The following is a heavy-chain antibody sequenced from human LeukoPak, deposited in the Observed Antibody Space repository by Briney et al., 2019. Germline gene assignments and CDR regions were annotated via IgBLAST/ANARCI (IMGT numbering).Heavy chain of an antibody. CDR2: IYSGGST. V-gene: IGHV3-53*01. CDR3: AKYSGSTYYYDSSGYPFDY. D-gene: IGHD3-22*01. J-gene: IGHJ4*02. Sequence: GGSLRLSCAASGFTVSSNYMSWVRQAPGKGLEWVSVIYSGGSTYYADSVKGRFTISRDNSKNTLYLQMNSLRAEDTAVYYCAKYSGSTYYYDSSGYPFDYWGQGTLVTVSS. CDR1: GFTVSSNY.